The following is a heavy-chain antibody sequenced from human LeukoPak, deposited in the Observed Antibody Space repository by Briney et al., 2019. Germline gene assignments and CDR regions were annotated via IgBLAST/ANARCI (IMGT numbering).Heavy chain of an antibody. V-gene: IGHV4-61*02. Sequence: SETLSLTCTVSGGSVSSGTYYWTWIRQPAGKGLEWIGRIYTSGSTNFNPSLMSRVSISLDTSQNQFSLKVNTVTAADTAVYYCAREGAARNFDYWGQGILVTVSS. CDR3: AREGAARNFDY. CDR1: GGSVSSGTYY. CDR2: IYTSGST. D-gene: IGHD6-6*01. J-gene: IGHJ4*02.